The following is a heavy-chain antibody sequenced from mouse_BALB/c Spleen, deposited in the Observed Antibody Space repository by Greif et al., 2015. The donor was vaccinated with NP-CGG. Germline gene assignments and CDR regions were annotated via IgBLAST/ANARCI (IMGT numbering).Heavy chain of an antibody. CDR3: ARSGNDLFYAMDY. J-gene: IGHJ4*01. Sequence: VQRVESGPGLVQPSQSLSITCTVSGFSLTSYGVHWVRQSPGKGLEWLGVIWSGGSTDYNAAFISRLSISKDNSKSQVFFKMNSLQANETAIYYCARSGNDLFYAMDYWGQGTSVTVSS. CDR1: GFSLTSYG. D-gene: IGHD2-1*01. CDR2: IWSGGST. V-gene: IGHV2-2*02.